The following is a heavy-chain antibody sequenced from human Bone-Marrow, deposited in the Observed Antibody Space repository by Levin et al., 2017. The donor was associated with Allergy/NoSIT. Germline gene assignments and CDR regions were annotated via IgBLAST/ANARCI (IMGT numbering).Heavy chain of an antibody. Sequence: ASVKVSCKPSGYTFTSFDINWVRQATGQGLEWMGWMYPNSDNAGYAQKFQGRVTMTRNTSMSTAYMELSSLRSEDTAIYYCARGELGSGYLFDYWGQGTLVTVSS. CDR2: MYPNSDNA. CDR3: ARGELGSGYLFDY. J-gene: IGHJ4*02. D-gene: IGHD5-12*01. CDR1: GYTFTSFD. V-gene: IGHV1-8*01.